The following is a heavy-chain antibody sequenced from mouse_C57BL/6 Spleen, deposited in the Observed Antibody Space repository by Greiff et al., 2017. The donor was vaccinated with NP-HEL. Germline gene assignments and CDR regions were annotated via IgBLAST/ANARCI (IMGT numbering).Heavy chain of an antibody. CDR3: TRSGGLRRETGFAY. D-gene: IGHD2-2*01. CDR2: IDPETGGT. J-gene: IGHJ3*01. Sequence: QVQLQQSGAELVRPGASVTLSCKASGYTFTDYEMHWVKQTPVHGLEWIGAIDPETGGTAYNQKFKGKAILTADKSSSTAYMELRSLTSEDSAVYYCTRSGGLRRETGFAYWGQGTLVTVSA. V-gene: IGHV1-15*01. CDR1: GYTFTDYE.